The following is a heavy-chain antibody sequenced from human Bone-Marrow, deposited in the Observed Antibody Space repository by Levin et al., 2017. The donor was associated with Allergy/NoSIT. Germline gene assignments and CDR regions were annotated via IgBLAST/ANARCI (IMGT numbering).Heavy chain of an antibody. J-gene: IGHJ4*02. CDR2: IRSKANNYAT. CDR1: GFTFSGTA. D-gene: IGHD3-3*01. Sequence: PGESLKISCATSGFTFSGTAMHWVRQASGKGLEWVGRIRSKANNYATVYAASVEGRFAISRDDSKNTSYLQMNSLKAEDTAVYYCTRRGLRTGVGDYWGQGTLVTVTS. CDR3: TRRGLRTGVGDY. V-gene: IGHV3-73*01.